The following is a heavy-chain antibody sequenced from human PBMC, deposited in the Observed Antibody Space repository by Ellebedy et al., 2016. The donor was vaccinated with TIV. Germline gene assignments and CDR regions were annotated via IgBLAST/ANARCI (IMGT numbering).Heavy chain of an antibody. CDR3: ATDGRSEAPGSYMGY. CDR1: GLIVSDNY. Sequence: GESLKISCAASGLIVSDNYMSWVRQAPGNGLQWVSTIYSGGSTYYTDSVKGRFTISRDDSKNTLYLQMDSLGAEDTAVYFCATDGRSEAPGSYMGYWGQGTLVSVSS. CDR2: IYSGGST. V-gene: IGHV3-66*02. J-gene: IGHJ4*02. D-gene: IGHD6-13*01.